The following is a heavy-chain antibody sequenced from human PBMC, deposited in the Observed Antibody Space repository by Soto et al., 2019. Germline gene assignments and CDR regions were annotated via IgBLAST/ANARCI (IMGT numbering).Heavy chain of an antibody. V-gene: IGHV3-23*01. CDR3: ARGRSSGWYGWLDP. Sequence: EVQLLESGGGLVQPGGSLRLSCAASGFTSSDYAMSWVRQAPGKGLQWVSRITGSGVTTDYADSVKGRFTISRDSSQNTIYWRMNSLRAEETAVYYCARGRSSGWYGWLDPWCQGTLVTVSS. CDR2: ITGSGVTT. J-gene: IGHJ5*02. CDR1: GFTSSDYA. D-gene: IGHD6-19*01.